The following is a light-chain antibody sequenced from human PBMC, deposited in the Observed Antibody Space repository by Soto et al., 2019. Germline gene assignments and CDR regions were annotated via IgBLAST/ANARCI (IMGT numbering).Light chain of an antibody. CDR1: QSVSSN. CDR3: QQYNNWPRT. V-gene: IGKV3D-15*01. Sequence: EIVLTQSPGTLSLSPGERATLSCRASQSVSSNNLAWYQQRPGQAPRVVIYGASTRATGIPERFSGSGSGTEFTLTISSLQSEDFAVYYCQQYNNWPRTFGQGTKVDIK. CDR2: GAS. J-gene: IGKJ1*01.